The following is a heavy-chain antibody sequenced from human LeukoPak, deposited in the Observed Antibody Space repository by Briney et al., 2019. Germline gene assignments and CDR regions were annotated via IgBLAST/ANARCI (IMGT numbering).Heavy chain of an antibody. CDR1: GFTFSSYG. Sequence: PGGSLRLSCAASGFTFSSYGMHWVRQAPGKGLEWVAVIWYDGSNKYYADSVKGRFTISRDNSKNTLYLQMNSLRAEDTAVYYCAKDSGSHLYYFDYWGQGTLVTVSS. CDR3: AKDSGSHLYYFDY. V-gene: IGHV3-33*06. CDR2: IWYDGSNK. D-gene: IGHD1-26*01. J-gene: IGHJ4*02.